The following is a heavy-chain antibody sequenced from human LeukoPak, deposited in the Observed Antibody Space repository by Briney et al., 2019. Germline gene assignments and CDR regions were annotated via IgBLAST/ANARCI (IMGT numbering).Heavy chain of an antibody. J-gene: IGHJ4*02. V-gene: IGHV3-33*01. D-gene: IGHD3-10*01. CDR1: GFTFSSYG. Sequence: GGSLRLSCAASGFTFSSYGMHWVRQAPGKGLEWVAVIWYDGSNKYCADSVKGRFTISRDNSKNTLYLQMNSLGAEDTAVYYCARDYGSGSFRSAPFDYWGQGTLVTVSS. CDR3: ARDYGSGSFRSAPFDY. CDR2: IWYDGSNK.